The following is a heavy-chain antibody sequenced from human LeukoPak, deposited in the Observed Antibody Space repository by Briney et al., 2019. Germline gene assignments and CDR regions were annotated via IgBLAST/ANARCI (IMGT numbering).Heavy chain of an antibody. CDR2: IFYSGRA. CDR1: GGSVTSSNYF. J-gene: IGHJ4*02. V-gene: IGHV4-39*01. CDR3: ARRQYYDGVDY. D-gene: IGHD3-22*01. Sequence: SETLSLTCSLSGGSVTSSNYFWAWIRQPPGKGLEWIGNIFYSGRAYYNPSLESRVTMSIDTSKNQFSLNLNSVTATDTAVYYCARRQYYDGVDYWGQGTLVTVSS.